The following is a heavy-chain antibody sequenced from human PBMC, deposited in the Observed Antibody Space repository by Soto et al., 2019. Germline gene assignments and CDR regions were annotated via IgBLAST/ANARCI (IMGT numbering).Heavy chain of an antibody. Sequence: SVKVSCKASGYTLTDYGISWVRQAPGQGLEWMGWISAYNDDTKYAQKLQGRVTMTTDTSTSTAYMELRSLRSDDTAVYYCAREYCSGGSCYGVDYWGQGTLVTVSS. D-gene: IGHD2-15*01. J-gene: IGHJ4*02. V-gene: IGHV1-18*01. CDR2: ISAYNDDT. CDR3: AREYCSGGSCYGVDY. CDR1: GYTLTDYG.